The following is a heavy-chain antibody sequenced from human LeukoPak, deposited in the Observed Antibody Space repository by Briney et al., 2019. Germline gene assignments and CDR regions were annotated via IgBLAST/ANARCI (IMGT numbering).Heavy chain of an antibody. CDR2: IIPIFGTA. J-gene: IGHJ6*03. CDR3: ASAYYDFWSGYQKTYYYYMDV. Sequence: GASVKVSCKASGGTFSSCAISWVRQAPGQGLEWMGGIIPIFGTANYAQKFQGRVTITTDESTSTAYMELSSLRSEDTAVYYCASAYYDFWSGYQKTYYYYMDVWGKGTTVTVSS. D-gene: IGHD3-3*01. CDR1: GGTFSSCA. V-gene: IGHV1-69*05.